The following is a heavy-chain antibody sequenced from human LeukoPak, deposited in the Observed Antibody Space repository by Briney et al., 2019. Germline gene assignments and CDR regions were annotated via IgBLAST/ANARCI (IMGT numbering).Heavy chain of an antibody. CDR3: ARKGELFFDY. J-gene: IGHJ4*02. D-gene: IGHD1-26*01. CDR1: GGTFSSYA. Sequence: SVKVSCKASGGTFSSYAISWVRQAPGQGLEWMGGIIPIFGTANYAQKFQGRVTITADKSTSTAYMELRSLRSDDTAVYYCARKGELFFDYWGQGTLVTVSS. CDR2: IIPIFGTA. V-gene: IGHV1-69*06.